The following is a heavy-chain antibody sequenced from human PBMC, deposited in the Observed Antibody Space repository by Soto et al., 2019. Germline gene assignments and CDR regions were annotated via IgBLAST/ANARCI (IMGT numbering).Heavy chain of an antibody. CDR2: IWYDGSNK. CDR3: ARDDTPYCSGGSCYSRY. D-gene: IGHD2-15*01. V-gene: IGHV3-33*01. CDR1: GFTFSSYG. Sequence: QVQLVASGGGVVQPGRSLRLSCAASGFTFSSYGMHWVRQAPGKGLVWVAVIWYDGSNKYDADSVKGRFTISRDNSKNTRYLHMNSLRAEDTAVYYCARDDTPYCSGGSCYSRYWVQVTLVTVSS. J-gene: IGHJ4*02.